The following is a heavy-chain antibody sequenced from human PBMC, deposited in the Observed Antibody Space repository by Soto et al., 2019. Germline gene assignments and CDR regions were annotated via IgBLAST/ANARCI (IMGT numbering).Heavy chain of an antibody. V-gene: IGHV3-66*01. D-gene: IGHD3-9*01. J-gene: IGHJ3*02. CDR1: GFTVSSNY. Sequence: EVQLVESGGGLVQPGGSLRLSCAASGFTVSSNYMSWVRQAPGKGLEWVSVIYSGGSTYYADSVKGRFTISRDNSKNTLYLQMNSLRAEDTAVYYCARDDASTIDAFDIWGQGTMVTVSS. CDR3: ARDDASTIDAFDI. CDR2: IYSGGST.